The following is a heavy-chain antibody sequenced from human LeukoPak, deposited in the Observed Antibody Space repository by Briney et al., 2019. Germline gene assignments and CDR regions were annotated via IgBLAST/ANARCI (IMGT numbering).Heavy chain of an antibody. CDR1: GYNFTSYY. V-gene: IGHV1-46*01. Sequence: ASVKVSCKASGYNFTSYYLHWVRQAPGQGLEWMGIINPSGGSTSYAPKLQGRVTMTRDTSTSTVNMELSSLRSEDTAVYYCASTYGGNSLGPAYYNWFDPWGQGTLVTVSS. D-gene: IGHD4-23*01. J-gene: IGHJ5*02. CDR3: ASTYGGNSLGPAYYNWFDP. CDR2: INPSGGST.